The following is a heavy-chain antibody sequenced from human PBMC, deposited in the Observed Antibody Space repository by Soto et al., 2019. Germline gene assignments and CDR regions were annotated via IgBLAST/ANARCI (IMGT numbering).Heavy chain of an antibody. CDR1: SGSISSSNW. V-gene: IGHV4-4*02. CDR3: ARQITGSTGFDY. D-gene: IGHD1-7*01. CDR2: VYHSGST. J-gene: IGHJ4*02. Sequence: QVQLQESGPGLVKPSGTLSLTCTVSSGSISSSNWWTWVRQPPGQGLEWIGEVYHSGSTNSNPSLKSRVTMSVDKSKNQFSLNLISVTAADTAVYYSARQITGSTGFDYWGQGTLVTVSS.